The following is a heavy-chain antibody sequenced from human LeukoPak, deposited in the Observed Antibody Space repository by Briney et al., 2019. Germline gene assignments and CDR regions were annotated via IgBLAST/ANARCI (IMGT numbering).Heavy chain of an antibody. CDR1: GYTFTTYG. Sequence: ASVKVSCKASGYTFTTYGISWVRQAPGQGLECMGWINAYKGNTNYAQKLQGRVTMTTETSTSTAYMELRSLRSDDTAVYYCARQHSSGYYSPHYYYGMDVWGQGTTVTVSS. CDR2: INAYKGNT. CDR3: ARQHSSGYYSPHYYYGMDV. J-gene: IGHJ6*02. V-gene: IGHV1-18*01. D-gene: IGHD3-22*01.